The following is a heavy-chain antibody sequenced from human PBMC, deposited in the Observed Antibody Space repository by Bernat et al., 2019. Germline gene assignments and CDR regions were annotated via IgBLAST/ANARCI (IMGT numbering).Heavy chain of an antibody. CDR3: ARYGGSYVCS. CDR2: IKQDVSEK. V-gene: IGHV3-7*03. CDR1: AFTFSKYW. Sequence: DVQLVESGGGLVQPGGSLRLSCAASAFTFSKYWMSWVRQAPGKGLELVANIKQDVSEKYYVDSVKGRFTISRDNAKNSLYLQMNSLTAEDTAVYYWARYGGSYVCSWGQGTLVTVSS. D-gene: IGHD3-16*01. J-gene: IGHJ4*02.